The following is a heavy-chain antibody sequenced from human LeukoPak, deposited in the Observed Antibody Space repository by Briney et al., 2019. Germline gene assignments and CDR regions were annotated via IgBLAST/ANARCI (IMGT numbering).Heavy chain of an antibody. CDR2: IYHSGST. V-gene: IGHV4-4*02. CDR3: ASFSGRGYGKRYYGMDV. J-gene: IGHJ6*02. D-gene: IGHD3-10*01. Sequence: GSLRLSCAASGFTFSSYWMSWVRQPPGKGLEWIGEIYHSGSTNYNPSLKSRVTISVDKSKNQFSLKLSSVTAADTAVYYCASFSGRGYGKRYYGMDVWGQGTTVTVSS. CDR1: GFTFSSYW.